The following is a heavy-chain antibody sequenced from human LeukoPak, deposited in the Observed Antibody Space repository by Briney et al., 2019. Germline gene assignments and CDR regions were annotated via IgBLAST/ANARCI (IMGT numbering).Heavy chain of an antibody. CDR1: GFTFSSYW. CDR2: INSDGSST. CDR3: ARDSGFKGAFDY. D-gene: IGHD3-10*01. V-gene: IGHV3-74*01. Sequence: GGSLRLSCEASGFTFSSYWMHWVRQAPGKGLVWVSRINSDGSSTSYADSVKGRFTISRDNAKNTLYLQMNSLRAEDTAVYYCARDSGFKGAFDYWGQGTLVTVSS. J-gene: IGHJ4*02.